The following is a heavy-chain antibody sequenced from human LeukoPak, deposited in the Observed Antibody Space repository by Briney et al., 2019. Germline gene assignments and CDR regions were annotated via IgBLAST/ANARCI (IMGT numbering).Heavy chain of an antibody. V-gene: IGHV3-48*01. CDR2: ISSGSTTV. CDR1: GFTFSSYS. Sequence: GGSLRLSCAASGFTFSSYSMNWVRQAPGKGLEWVSYISSGSTTVYYADSVKGRFTISRDNSKNTLYLQMNSLRAEDTAVYYCAKGTAQVDYYYYYMDVWGKGTTVTVSS. J-gene: IGHJ6*03. CDR3: AKGTAQVDYYYYYMDV.